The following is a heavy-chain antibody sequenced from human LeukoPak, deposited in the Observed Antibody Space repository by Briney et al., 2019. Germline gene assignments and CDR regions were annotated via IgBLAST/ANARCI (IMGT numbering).Heavy chain of an antibody. V-gene: IGHV3-48*03. D-gene: IGHD6-13*01. CDR1: GFTFRSYE. CDR2: IGSNAYIL. CDR3: ARGGTAGQFDY. Sequence: PGGSLRLSCAAAGFTFRSYELHWVRQAPGKGLEWVSYIGSNAYILDYADSVKGRFTVSRDSARSSLYLQMNSLRADDTAVYHCARGGTAGQFDYWGLGTMVTVSS. J-gene: IGHJ4*02.